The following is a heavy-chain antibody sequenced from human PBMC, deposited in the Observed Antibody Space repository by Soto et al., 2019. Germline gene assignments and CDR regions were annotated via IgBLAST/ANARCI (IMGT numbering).Heavy chain of an antibody. CDR1: GGPFSSYA. CDR2: IIPIFGTA. V-gene: IGHV1-69*13. D-gene: IGHD2-15*01. CDR3: ARSVGYWSGGSCDYAFDI. Sequence: AVKVSCKASGGPFSSYAISWVRQAPGQGLEWMGGIIPIFGTANYAQKFQGRVTITADESTSTAYMELSSLRSEDTAVYYCARSVGYWSGGSCDYAFDIWGQGTMVTVS. J-gene: IGHJ3*02.